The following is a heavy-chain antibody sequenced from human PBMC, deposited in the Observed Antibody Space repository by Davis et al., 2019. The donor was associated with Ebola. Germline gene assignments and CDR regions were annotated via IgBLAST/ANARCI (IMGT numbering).Heavy chain of an antibody. D-gene: IGHD6-19*01. Sequence: SETLSLTCAVYGGSFSDYFWSWIRQPPEKGLEWIGEISHHDGDTNYNPSLKSRVTISVDTSKNQFSLKLSSVTTADTAVYYCARREVGGIAVFDYWGQGTLVTVSS. CDR1: GGSFSDYF. CDR2: ISHHDGDT. V-gene: IGHV4-34*01. J-gene: IGHJ4*02. CDR3: ARREVGGIAVFDY.